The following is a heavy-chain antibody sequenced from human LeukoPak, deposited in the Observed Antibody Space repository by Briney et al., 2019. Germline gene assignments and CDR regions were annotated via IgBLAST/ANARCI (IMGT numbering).Heavy chain of an antibody. D-gene: IGHD6-13*01. CDR1: GGSISSYY. J-gene: IGHJ5*02. V-gene: IGHV4-59*01. CDR2: IYYSGST. Sequence: PSGTLSLTCAVSGGSISSYYWSWIRQPPGKGLEWIGYIYYSGSTNYNPSLKSRVTISVDTSKNQFSLKLSSVTAADTAVYYCARDHEAAEYSSSWYSGWFNPWGQGTLVTVSS. CDR3: ARDHEAAEYSSSWYSGWFNP.